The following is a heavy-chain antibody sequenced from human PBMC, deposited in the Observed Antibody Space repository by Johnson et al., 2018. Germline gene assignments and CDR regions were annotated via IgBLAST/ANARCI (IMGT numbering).Heavy chain of an antibody. CDR2: ISPIFGTA. CDR3: ASRGGNYHNWFDP. J-gene: IGHJ5*02. D-gene: IGHD1-26*01. V-gene: IGHV1-69*01. Sequence: GPRLEWMGGISPIFGTANYAQKFQDRVTITADESTSTGYLELDSLRSEDTAVYYCASRGGNYHNWFDPWGQGTLVTVSS.